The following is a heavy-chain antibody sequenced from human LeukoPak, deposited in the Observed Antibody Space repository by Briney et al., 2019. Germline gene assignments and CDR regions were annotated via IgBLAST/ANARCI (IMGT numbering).Heavy chain of an antibody. Sequence: PSETLSLTCAVSGYSISRGSYRGWIRQPPGKGLEWIGSVYHSGSAYYNPSPKSRVTISVDTSKNQFFLKLTSVTAADTAVYYCAVGLHSGQFAFDIWGQGTMVTVSS. CDR2: VYHSGSA. J-gene: IGHJ3*02. V-gene: IGHV4-38-2*01. CDR3: AVGLHSGQFAFDI. CDR1: GYSISRGSY. D-gene: IGHD5-24*01.